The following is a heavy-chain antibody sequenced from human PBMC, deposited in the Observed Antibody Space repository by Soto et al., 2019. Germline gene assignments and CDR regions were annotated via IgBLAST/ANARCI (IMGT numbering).Heavy chain of an antibody. CDR3: ARAYDSSGYFAH. J-gene: IGHJ4*02. V-gene: IGHV4-30-4*01. Sequence: PSETLSLTCTVSGGSISSGDYYWSWIRQPPGKGLEWIGYIYYSGSTYYNPSLKSRVTISVDTSKNQFSLKLSSVTAADTAVYYCARAYDSSGYFAHWGQGTLVTVSS. CDR1: GGSISSGDYY. CDR2: IYYSGST. D-gene: IGHD3-22*01.